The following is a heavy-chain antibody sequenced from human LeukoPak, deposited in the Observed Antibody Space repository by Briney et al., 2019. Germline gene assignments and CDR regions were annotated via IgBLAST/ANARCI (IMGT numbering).Heavy chain of an antibody. CDR3: ARDLMVTYTFDY. Sequence: GGSLRLSCAASGFTFSSYAKHWVRQAPGKGLEWVAVISYDGSNKYYADSVKGRFTISRDNSKNTLYLQMNSLRAEDTAVYYCARDLMVTYTFDYWGQGTLVTASS. J-gene: IGHJ4*02. V-gene: IGHV3-30-3*01. CDR1: GFTFSSYA. D-gene: IGHD4-23*01. CDR2: ISYDGSNK.